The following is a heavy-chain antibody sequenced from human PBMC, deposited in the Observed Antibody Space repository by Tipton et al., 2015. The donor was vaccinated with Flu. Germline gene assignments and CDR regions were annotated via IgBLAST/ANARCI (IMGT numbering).Heavy chain of an antibody. CDR1: GFAFSSYW. J-gene: IGHJ4*02. V-gene: IGHV3-7*01. Sequence: SLRLSCAASGFAFSSYWILWVRQAPGKGLEWVANINEDGSTTYYLGSVKGRFAISRDNPRNSVFLQMNSLRAEDTAIYYCGRDLMRGGQGTLVTVSS. CDR2: INEDGSTT. CDR3: GRDLMR.